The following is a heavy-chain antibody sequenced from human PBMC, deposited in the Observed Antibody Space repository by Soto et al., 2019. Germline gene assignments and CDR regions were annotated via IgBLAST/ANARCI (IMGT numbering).Heavy chain of an antibody. D-gene: IGHD5-18*01. CDR2: IYWNDDN. CDR3: ARTTGYNYDFDY. V-gene: IGHV2-5*01. J-gene: IGHJ4*02. CDR1: GFSLSTSGVG. Sequence: SGPTLVNPTQTLTLTCTFSGFSLSTSGVGVGWIRQPPGRALEWLALIYWNDDNRYSPSLKSRLTITKDTSKNQVVLTMTTMDPVDTATYYCARTTGYNYDFDYWGQGTLVTVSS.